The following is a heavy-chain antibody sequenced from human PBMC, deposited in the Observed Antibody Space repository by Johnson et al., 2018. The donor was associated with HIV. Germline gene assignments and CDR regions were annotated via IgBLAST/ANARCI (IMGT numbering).Heavy chain of an antibody. V-gene: IGHV3-7*03. CDR1: GFTFSRYV. CDR3: ARDRALGWELLGLRWAM. J-gene: IGHJ1*01. D-gene: IGHD1-26*01. Sequence: VQLVESGGGVVQPGRSLRLTCAVSGFTFSRYVMHWVRQAPGKGLEWVANIKQDGSEKYYVDSVKGRFTISRDNAKNSLYLQMNSLRAEDTALYYCARDRALGWELLGLRWAMWG. CDR2: IKQDGSEK.